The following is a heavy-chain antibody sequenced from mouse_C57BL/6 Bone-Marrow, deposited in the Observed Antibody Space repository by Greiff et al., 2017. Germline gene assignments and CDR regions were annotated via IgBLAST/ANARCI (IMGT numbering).Heavy chain of an antibody. CDR1: GYTFTSYW. V-gene: IGHV1-50*01. CDR2: IDPSDSYT. Sequence: QVQLQQPGAELVKPGASVKLSCKASGYTFTSYWMQWVKQRPGQGLEWIGEIDPSDSYTNYNQKFKGKATLTVDTSSSTAYMQLSSLTSEDSAVYYCARGFYYFDYWCQGTTLTVSS. CDR3: ARGFYYFDY. J-gene: IGHJ2*01.